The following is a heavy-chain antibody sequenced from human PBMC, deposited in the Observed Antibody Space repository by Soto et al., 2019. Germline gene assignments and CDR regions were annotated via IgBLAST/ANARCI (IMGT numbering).Heavy chain of an antibody. CDR2: ISGSGGST. CDR3: AKDQVRGSGSYYNPTFGYFDY. CDR1: GFTFSSYA. V-gene: IGHV3-23*01. J-gene: IGHJ4*02. Sequence: GGPLRLSCAASGFTFSSYAMSWVRQAPVKGLEWVSAISGSGGSTYYADSGKGRFTISRDKSKNTLYLQMNSLRAEDTAVYYCAKDQVRGSGSYYNPTFGYFDYWGQGTLVTVSS. D-gene: IGHD3-10*01.